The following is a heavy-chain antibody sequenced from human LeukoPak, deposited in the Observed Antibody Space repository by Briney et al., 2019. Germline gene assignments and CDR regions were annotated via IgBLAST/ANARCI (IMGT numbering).Heavy chain of an antibody. V-gene: IGHV3-23*01. CDR3: AKERGSFDY. CDR2: LSASGFST. J-gene: IGHJ4*02. D-gene: IGHD3-10*01. Sequence: QAGGSLRLSCAASGLTFSSYDMAWVRQAPGKGLEWVSGLSASGFSTFYADSVKGRFTVSRDNSKNTLYLQMNSLRAEDTALYYCAKERGSFDYWGQGTLVTVSS. CDR1: GLTFSSYD.